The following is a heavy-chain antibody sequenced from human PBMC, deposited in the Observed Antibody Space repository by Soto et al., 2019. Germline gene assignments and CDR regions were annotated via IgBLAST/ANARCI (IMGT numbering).Heavy chain of an antibody. J-gene: IGHJ4*02. CDR3: ARESEDLTSNFDY. CDR1: QFTFSNFW. Sequence: LVESGGGLVPPGETLTLSCAASQFTFSNFWMNWVRQAPGKGLEWVGNIKKDDSERDYVDSVKGRFTISRDNAKNSLYLQMRGLRAEDTAVYFCARESEDLTSNFDYWGQGTLVTVSS. V-gene: IGHV3-7*03. CDR2: IKKDDSER.